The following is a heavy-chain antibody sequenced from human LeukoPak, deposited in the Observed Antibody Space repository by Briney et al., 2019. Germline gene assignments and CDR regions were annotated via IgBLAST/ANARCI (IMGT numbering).Heavy chain of an antibody. CDR3: ARTSNSDLGGSPYWYFDL. CDR1: GYIFTGYY. V-gene: IGHV1-2*02. CDR2: VSPSIS. Sequence: SVKVSCKDSGYIFTGYYLHWVRQAPGQRLEWLVGVSPSISNFAQKFRGRLTIIADTSTDTAYMDLSSLRPEDTAIYYCARTSNSDLGGSPYWYFDLWGRGTLVTVSS. J-gene: IGHJ2*01. D-gene: IGHD4-23*01.